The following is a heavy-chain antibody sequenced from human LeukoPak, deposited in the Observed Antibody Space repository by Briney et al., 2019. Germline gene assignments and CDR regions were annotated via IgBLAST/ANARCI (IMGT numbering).Heavy chain of an antibody. J-gene: IGHJ5*02. CDR2: ISAYNGNT. CDR3: ARDEIGSSGWFFWFDP. CDR1: GYTFTSYG. V-gene: IGHV1-18*01. Sequence: ASVKVSCKASGYTFTSYGISWVRQAPGQGLEWMGWISAYNGNTNYAQKLQGRVTMTTDTSTSTAYMELRSLRSDDTAVYYCARDEIGSSGWFFWFDPWGQGTLVTVSS. D-gene: IGHD6-19*01.